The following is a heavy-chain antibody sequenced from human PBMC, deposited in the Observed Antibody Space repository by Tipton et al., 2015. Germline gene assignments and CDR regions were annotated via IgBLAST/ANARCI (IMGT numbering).Heavy chain of an antibody. CDR1: GGSVNSANYY. CDR3: ARDLEHGMDV. Sequence: LRLSCTVSGGSVNSANYYWSWIRQPPGKGLEWIGYISFSDTTHYNPSLKSRITISLNTSKNQFSLKMSSVTAADTAVYFCARDLEHGMDVWGQGTTVTVS. V-gene: IGHV4-61*01. J-gene: IGHJ6*02. CDR2: ISFSDTT.